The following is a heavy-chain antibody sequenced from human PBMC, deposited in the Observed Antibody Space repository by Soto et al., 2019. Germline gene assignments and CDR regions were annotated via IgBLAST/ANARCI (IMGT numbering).Heavy chain of an antibody. D-gene: IGHD3-16*02. V-gene: IGHV4-34*01. Sequence: QVQLQQWGAGLLKPSETLSLTCAVYGGSFSGYYWSWIRQPPGKGLEWIGEINHSGSTNYNPSLKSRVTISVDTSKNQCSLKLSSVTAADTAVYYCARKPYDYIWGSYRYGAFDIWGQVTMVTVSS. J-gene: IGHJ3*02. CDR1: GGSFSGYY. CDR3: ARKPYDYIWGSYRYGAFDI. CDR2: INHSGST.